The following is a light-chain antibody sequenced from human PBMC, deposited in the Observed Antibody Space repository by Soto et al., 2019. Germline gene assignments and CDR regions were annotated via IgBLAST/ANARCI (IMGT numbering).Light chain of an antibody. J-gene: IGKJ1*01. CDR1: ASVSSSF. V-gene: IGKV3-20*01. Sequence: VLTQSAGTLSLSPGERATLYSPASASVSSSFLTWYQQKPGQAPRLLIYRTSNRVTGIPDRFSGSVSGTDCTLTIRSLETEDCAVYFSQHSGNSLWTFGQGTKVDIK. CDR2: RTS. CDR3: QHSGNSLWT.